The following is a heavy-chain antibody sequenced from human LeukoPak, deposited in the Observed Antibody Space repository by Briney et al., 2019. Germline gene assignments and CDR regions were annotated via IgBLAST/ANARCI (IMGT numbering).Heavy chain of an antibody. CDR2: IIGSGGST. J-gene: IGHJ4*02. CDR3: AKDAYNSRDHVGYFDY. V-gene: IGHV3-23*01. Sequence: GGSLRLSCAASGFTFSTYAMSWVRQTPGKGLEWVSAIIGSGGSTYYADSVKGRFSISRDNSKNTLYLQMNSLRAEDTAVYYCAKDAYNSRDHVGYFDYWGQGTLVTVSS. D-gene: IGHD5-24*01. CDR1: GFTFSTYA.